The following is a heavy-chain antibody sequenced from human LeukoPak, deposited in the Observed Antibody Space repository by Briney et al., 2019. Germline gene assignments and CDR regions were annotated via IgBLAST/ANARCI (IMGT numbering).Heavy chain of an antibody. CDR3: AKSRPYYDILTGHFDY. CDR2: IRYDGSNK. Sequence: GGSLRLSCAASGFTFSSYAMHWVRQAPGKGLEWVAFIRYDGSNKYYADSVKGRFTISRDNSKNTLYLQMNSLRAEDTAVYYCAKSRPYYDILTGHFDYWGQGTLVTVSS. V-gene: IGHV3-30*02. D-gene: IGHD3-9*01. J-gene: IGHJ4*02. CDR1: GFTFSSYA.